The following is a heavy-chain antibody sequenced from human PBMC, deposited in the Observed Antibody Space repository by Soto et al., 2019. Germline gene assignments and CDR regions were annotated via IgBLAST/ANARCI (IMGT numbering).Heavy chain of an antibody. CDR3: ARGHLYYYDSSGYYPDTYY. D-gene: IGHD3-22*01. CDR1: GGTFSSYA. J-gene: IGHJ4*02. CDR2: IIPIFGTA. Sequence: ASVKVSCKASGGTFSSYAISWVRQAPGQGLEWMGGIIPIFGTANYAQKFQGRVTITADKSTSTAYMELSSLRSEDTAVYYCARGHLYYYDSSGYYPDTYYWGQGTLVTVSS. V-gene: IGHV1-69*06.